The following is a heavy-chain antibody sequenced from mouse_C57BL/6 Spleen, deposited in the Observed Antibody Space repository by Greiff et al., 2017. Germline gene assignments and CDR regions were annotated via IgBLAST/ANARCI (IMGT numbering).Heavy chain of an antibody. CDR2: IRSKSNNYAT. Sequence: GGGLVQPKGSLKLSCAASGFSFNTYAMNWVRQAPGKGLEWVARIRSKSNNYATYYADSVKDRFTISRDDSEIMLYLQMNNLKTEDTAMYYCVRRGYYGSSWYFDVWGTGTTVTVSS. D-gene: IGHD1-1*01. CDR3: VRRGYYGSSWYFDV. CDR1: GFSFNTYA. J-gene: IGHJ1*03. V-gene: IGHV10-1*01.